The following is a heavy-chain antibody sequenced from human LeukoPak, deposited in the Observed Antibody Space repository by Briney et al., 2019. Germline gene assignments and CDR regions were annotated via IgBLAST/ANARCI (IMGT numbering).Heavy chain of an antibody. D-gene: IGHD1-7*01. CDR2: IIPIFGTP. V-gene: IGHV1-69*06. Sequence: SVKVSCKASGGTFISYAISWVRQAPGQGLEWMGGIIPIFGTPNYAQKFQGRVTITADKSTSTAYMELSSLRSEDTAVYYCARNLGLELKNWFDPWGQGTLVTVSS. CDR3: ARNLGLELKNWFDP. J-gene: IGHJ5*02. CDR1: GGTFISYA.